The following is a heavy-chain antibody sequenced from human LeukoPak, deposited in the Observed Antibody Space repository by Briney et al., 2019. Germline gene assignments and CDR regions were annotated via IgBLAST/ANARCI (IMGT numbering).Heavy chain of an antibody. J-gene: IGHJ6*02. CDR2: ISSHGNFI. V-gene: IGHV3-21*06. CDR1: GFTFSSCS. Sequence: GESLRLSCTASGFTFSSCSMNWVRQAPGKGLGWVASISSHGNFIYYADSVKGRFTISRDNSKNSLYVQMNNLRVEDTALYYCARVEGAYCGGDCYKYYGMDIWGQGTTVTVSS. D-gene: IGHD2-21*02. CDR3: ARVEGAYCGGDCYKYYGMDI.